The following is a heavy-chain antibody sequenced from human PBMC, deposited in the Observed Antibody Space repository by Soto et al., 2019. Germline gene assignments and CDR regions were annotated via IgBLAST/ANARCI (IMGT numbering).Heavy chain of an antibody. V-gene: IGHV3-74*01. D-gene: IGHD3-10*01. CDR2: INKDGTAT. J-gene: IGHJ4*02. CDR3: ANVLAGG. CDR1: GFTFSSFW. Sequence: EVQLAESGGGLVQPGGSLRLSCAASGFTFSSFWMHWVRQAPGKGLVWVSRINKDGTATFYADSVKGRFTISRDNAKNTLYLQMNSLRVDDTAVYFCANVLAGGWGQGTLVTVSS.